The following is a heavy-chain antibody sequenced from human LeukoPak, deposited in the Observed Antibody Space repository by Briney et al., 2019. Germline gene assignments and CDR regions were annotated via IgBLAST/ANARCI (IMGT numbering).Heavy chain of an antibody. V-gene: IGHV3-66*01. D-gene: IGHD3-10*01. CDR1: GFTVSSNY. CDR3: ARDLYYYGSGSYKIRWLDP. J-gene: IGHJ5*02. Sequence: GGSLRLSCAASGFTVSSNYMSWVRQAPGKGLEWVSVIYSGGSTYYADSVKGRFTISRDNSKNTLYLQMNSLRAEDTAVYYCARDLYYYGSGSYKIRWLDPWGQGTLVTVSS. CDR2: IYSGGST.